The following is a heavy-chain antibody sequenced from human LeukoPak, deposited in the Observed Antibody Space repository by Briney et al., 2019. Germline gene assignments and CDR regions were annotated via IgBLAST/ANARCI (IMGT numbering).Heavy chain of an antibody. D-gene: IGHD2-2*01. Sequence: KPSETLSLPCAVYGGSFSGYYWSWIPQPPGKGLEWIGEINHSGSTNYNPSLKSRVTISVDTSKNQFSLKLSSVTAADTAVYYCARGDPKEGWALGYCSSTSCPHFDYWGQGTLVTVSS. CDR1: GGSFSGYY. J-gene: IGHJ4*02. V-gene: IGHV4-34*01. CDR2: INHSGST. CDR3: ARGDPKEGWALGYCSSTSCPHFDY.